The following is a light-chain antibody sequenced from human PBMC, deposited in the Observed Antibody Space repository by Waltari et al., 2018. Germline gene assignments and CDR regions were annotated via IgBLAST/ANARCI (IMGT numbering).Light chain of an antibody. Sequence: NFMLTQPPSVSESPGRTVTISCTRSSGSIASSHWQGYQQRPGSSPTTVIYEDNQRPSGVPDRFSGSIDSSSNSASLTISGLKTEDEADYYCQSYDTNIVVLGGGTMLTVL. CDR3: QSYDTNIVV. V-gene: IGLV6-57*01. CDR1: SGSIASSH. CDR2: EDN. J-gene: IGLJ2*01.